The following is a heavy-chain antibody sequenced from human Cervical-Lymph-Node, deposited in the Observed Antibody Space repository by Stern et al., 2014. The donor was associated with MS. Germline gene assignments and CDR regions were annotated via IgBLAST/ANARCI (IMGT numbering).Heavy chain of an antibody. D-gene: IGHD2-2*01. CDR1: GFSLSTSGVG. CDR3: ATHAPGVVPAALDY. CDR2: IYWDDSK. J-gene: IGHJ4*02. Sequence: QVTLKESGPTLVKPTQTLTLTCTFSGFSLSTSGVGVGWIRQPPGKDLEWLAFIYWDDSKRYSPSLKNRLTITEDTSKNQVVLTMNNMDPVDTATFYCATHAPGVVPAALDYWGQGTLVTVSS. V-gene: IGHV2-5*02.